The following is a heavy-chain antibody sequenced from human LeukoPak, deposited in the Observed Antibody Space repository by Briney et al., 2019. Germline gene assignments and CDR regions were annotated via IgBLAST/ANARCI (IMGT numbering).Heavy chain of an antibody. CDR3: ASEGYSGYDSNY. J-gene: IGHJ4*02. CDR1: GGTFSSYA. CDR2: IIPIFGTA. V-gene: IGHV1-69*05. D-gene: IGHD5-12*01. Sequence: ASVKVSCKASGGTFSSYAISWVRQAPGQGLEWMGRIIPIFGTANYEQKFQGRVTITTDESTSTAYMELSTLRSEDTAVYYCASEGYSGYDSNYWGQGTLVTVSS.